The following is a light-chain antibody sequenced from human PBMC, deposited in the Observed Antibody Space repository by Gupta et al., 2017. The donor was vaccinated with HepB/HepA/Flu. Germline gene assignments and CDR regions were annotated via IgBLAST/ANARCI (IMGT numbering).Light chain of an antibody. CDR1: SSDVGTYNY. J-gene: IGLJ3*02. CDR2: DVN. V-gene: IGLV2-11*01. Sequence: QSALTQPRSVSGSPGQSVTISCTGTSSDVGTYNYVSWYQQHPGKAPKLLIFDVNKRPSGVPDRFFGCKSGHTASLTISWVHAEDEAGYYCWSYSGSNPFWVFGGGTKLTVL. CDR3: WSYSGSNPFWV.